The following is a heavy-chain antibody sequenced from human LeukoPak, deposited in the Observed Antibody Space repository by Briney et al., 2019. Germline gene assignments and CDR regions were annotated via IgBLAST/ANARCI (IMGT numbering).Heavy chain of an antibody. D-gene: IGHD3-3*01. CDR3: ATNRRGTVYYDFWSGYYEDWFDP. CDR2: ISYDGSNK. V-gene: IGHV3-30-3*01. Sequence: GGSLRLSCAASGFTFSSYAMSWVRQAPGKGLEWVAVISYDGSNKYYADSVKGRFTISRDNSKNTLYLQMNSLRAEDTAVYYCATNRRGTVYYDFWSGYYEDWFDPWGQGTLVTVSS. J-gene: IGHJ5*02. CDR1: GFTFSSYA.